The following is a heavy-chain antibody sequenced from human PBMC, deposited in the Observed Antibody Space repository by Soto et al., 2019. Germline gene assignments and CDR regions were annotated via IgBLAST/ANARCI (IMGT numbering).Heavy chain of an antibody. CDR1: GVTCSTFW. D-gene: IGHD7-27*01. J-gene: IGHJ4*02. V-gene: IGHV3-74*01. Sequence: GSVRVSCAASGVTCSTFWMSWVRQVPGKGLLWVSHMNTDGNVINYADSVKGRFTISRDNAKNTLYLQMNSLSAEDTAVYYCARDNWGSLEYWGPGTLVTVSS. CDR3: ARDNWGSLEY. CDR2: MNTDGNVI.